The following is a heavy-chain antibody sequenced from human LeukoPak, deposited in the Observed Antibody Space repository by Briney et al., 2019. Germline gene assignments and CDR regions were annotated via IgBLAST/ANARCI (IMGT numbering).Heavy chain of an antibody. Sequence: PSETLSLTCTVSGGSISSYYWSWIRQPPGKGLEWIGGIYTSGSTNYNPSLKSRVTISVDTSKNQFSLKLSSVTAADTAVYYCTRSAPLANYYESNGPYCYYGMDVWGQGTTVTVSS. CDR2: IYTSGST. J-gene: IGHJ6*02. V-gene: IGHV4-4*07. CDR3: TRSAPLANYYESNGPYCYYGMDV. CDR1: GGSISSYY. D-gene: IGHD3-22*01.